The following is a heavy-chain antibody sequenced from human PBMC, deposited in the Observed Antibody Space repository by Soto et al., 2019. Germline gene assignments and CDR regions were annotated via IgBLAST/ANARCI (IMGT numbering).Heavy chain of an antibody. J-gene: IGHJ6*03. V-gene: IGHV1-18*01. CDR2: ISAYNGNT. Sequence: ASVKVSCKASGYTFTSYGISWERQAPGQGLEWMGWISAYNGNTNYAQKLQGKVTMTTDTSTSTAYMELRSLRSDDTAVYYCARRAYYDFWSGYFDYDMYVWGKGKTVTVS. CDR1: GYTFTSYG. D-gene: IGHD3-3*01. CDR3: ARRAYYDFWSGYFDYDMYV.